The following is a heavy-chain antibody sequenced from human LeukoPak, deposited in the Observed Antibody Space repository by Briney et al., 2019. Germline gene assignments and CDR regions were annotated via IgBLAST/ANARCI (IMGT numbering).Heavy chain of an antibody. V-gene: IGHV3-21*01. Sequence: PGGSLRLSCGASGFTFSSYSMNWVRQAPGKGLEWVSSISSSSSYIYYADSVKGRFTISRDNAKNSLYLQMNSLRAEDTAVYYCAGSFEYSSSPDAFDIWGQGTMVTVSS. CDR1: GFTFSSYS. J-gene: IGHJ3*02. CDR3: AGSFEYSSSPDAFDI. CDR2: ISSSSSYI. D-gene: IGHD6-6*01.